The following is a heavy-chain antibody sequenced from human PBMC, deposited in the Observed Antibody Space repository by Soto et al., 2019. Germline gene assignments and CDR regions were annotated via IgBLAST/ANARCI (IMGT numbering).Heavy chain of an antibody. V-gene: IGHV1-46*01. D-gene: IGHD2-2*01. CDR1: GYTFTSYY. CDR3: ARDMHCSSTSCYFGYYYYYMDV. CDR2: IDPSDGST. Sequence: ASVKVSCKASGYTFTSYYMHWVRQAPGQGLEWMGVIDPSDGSTNYAQKLQGRVTMTRDTSTSTAYMELRSLRSDDTAVYYCARDMHCSSTSCYFGYYYYYMDVWGKGTTVTVSS. J-gene: IGHJ6*03.